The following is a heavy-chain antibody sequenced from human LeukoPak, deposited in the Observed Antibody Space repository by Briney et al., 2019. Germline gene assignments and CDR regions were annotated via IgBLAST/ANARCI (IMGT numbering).Heavy chain of an antibody. D-gene: IGHD5-18*01. Sequence: GGSLRLSCAASGFTFSSYSMNWVRQAPGKGLEWVSSISSSSSYIYYADSVKGRFTISRDNAKNSLYLQMNSLRAEDTAVYYCAREGGGYSFNWFDPWGQGTLVTVSS. CDR1: GFTFSSYS. CDR2: ISSSSSYI. V-gene: IGHV3-21*01. CDR3: AREGGGYSFNWFDP. J-gene: IGHJ5*02.